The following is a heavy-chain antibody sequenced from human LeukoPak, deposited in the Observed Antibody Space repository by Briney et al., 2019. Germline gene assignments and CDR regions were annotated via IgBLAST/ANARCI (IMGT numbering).Heavy chain of an antibody. CDR2: IKKDGSEK. J-gene: IGHJ3*02. V-gene: IGHV3-7*01. D-gene: IGHD3-3*01. CDR1: GFTVRSNY. CDR3: ARQLRIFGDDAFDI. Sequence: GGSLRLSCAASGFTVRSNYMSWVRQAPGKGLEWVANIKKDGSEKYYVDSVKGRFTISRDNAKNSLYLQMNSLRAEDTAVYYCARQLRIFGDDAFDIWGQGTMVTVSS.